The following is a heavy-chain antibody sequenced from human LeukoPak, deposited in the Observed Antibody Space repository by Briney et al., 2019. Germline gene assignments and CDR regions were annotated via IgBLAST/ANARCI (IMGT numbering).Heavy chain of an antibody. Sequence: ASVKVSCKASGYTFTSYDINWVRQATGQGLEWMGWMNPNSGNTGYAQKFQGRVTMTRNTSISTAYMELSSLRSEDTAVYYCARGPPRSRYSGGIFDYWGQGTLVTVSS. D-gene: IGHD5-18*01. CDR1: GYTFTSYD. CDR2: MNPNSGNT. CDR3: ARGPPRSRYSGGIFDY. J-gene: IGHJ4*02. V-gene: IGHV1-8*01.